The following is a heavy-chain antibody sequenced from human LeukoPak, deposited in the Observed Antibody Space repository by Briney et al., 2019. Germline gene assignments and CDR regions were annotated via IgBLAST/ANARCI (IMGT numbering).Heavy chain of an antibody. V-gene: IGHV4-39*07. D-gene: IGHD3-3*01. J-gene: IGHJ5*02. CDR2: IYYSGST. Sequence: KPSETLSLTCTVSGGSISSSSYYWGWIRQPPGKGLEWIGSIYYSGSTYYNPSLKSRVTISVDTSKNQFSLKLSSVTAADTAVYYCARGLRFRDHNWFDPWGQGTLVTVSS. CDR1: GGSISSSSYY. CDR3: ARGLRFRDHNWFDP.